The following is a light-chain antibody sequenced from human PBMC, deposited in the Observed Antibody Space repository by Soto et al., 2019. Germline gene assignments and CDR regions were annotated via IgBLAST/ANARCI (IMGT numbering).Light chain of an antibody. J-gene: IGKJ1*01. V-gene: IGKV1-5*03. CDR3: QQYKSYSVWN. Sequence: DIQMTQSPSTLSASVGDRVTITCRASQSISSWLAWYQQKPGKAPKLLIYKASSLESGVPSRFSGSGSGTEFTLTISSLQPDDFATYYCQQYKSYSVWNFGQGTKVEIK. CDR2: KAS. CDR1: QSISSW.